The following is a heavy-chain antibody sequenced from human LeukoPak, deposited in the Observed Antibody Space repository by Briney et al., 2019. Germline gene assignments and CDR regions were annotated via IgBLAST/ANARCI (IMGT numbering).Heavy chain of an antibody. CDR3: GRDYYYDSSGSYFVDY. J-gene: IGHJ4*02. Sequence: GGSLRLSCTASGFTFGDYAMSWVRQAPGKGLEWVTIISYAETDKYYADSVKGRFTVSRDNSKNTLYLQMNSLRAEDTAVYYCGRDYYYDSSGSYFVDYWGQGTLVTVSS. CDR1: GFTFGDYA. CDR2: ISYAETDK. D-gene: IGHD3-22*01. V-gene: IGHV3-30*04.